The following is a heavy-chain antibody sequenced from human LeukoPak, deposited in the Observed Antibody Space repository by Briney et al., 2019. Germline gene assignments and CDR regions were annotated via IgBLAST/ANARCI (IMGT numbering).Heavy chain of an antibody. V-gene: IGHV3-23*01. CDR1: GFTFSDYN. J-gene: IGHJ4*02. CDR3: AKVGPFGELSFSDY. CDR2: IGGSGDNK. D-gene: IGHD3-10*01. Sequence: PGGSLRLSCAASGFTFSDYNMHWVRQAPGRGLEWVSTIGGSGDNKYYADSVKGRFTISRENSKNTLSLQMNSLRAEDTAVYYCAKVGPFGELSFSDYWGQGTLVTVSS.